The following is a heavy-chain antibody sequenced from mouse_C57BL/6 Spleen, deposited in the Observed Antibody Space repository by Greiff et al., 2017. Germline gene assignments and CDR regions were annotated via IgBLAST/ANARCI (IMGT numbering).Heavy chain of an antibody. CDR1: GYTFTSYG. V-gene: IGHV1-81*01. J-gene: IGHJ3*01. CDR2: IYPRSGNT. CDR3: ARSEGFAY. Sequence: QVQLQQSGAELARPGASVKLSCKASGYTFTSYGISWVKQRTGQGLECIGEIYPRSGNTYYNEKFKGKATLTADKSSSTAYMELRSLTSEDSAVYFCARSEGFAYWGQGTLVTVSA.